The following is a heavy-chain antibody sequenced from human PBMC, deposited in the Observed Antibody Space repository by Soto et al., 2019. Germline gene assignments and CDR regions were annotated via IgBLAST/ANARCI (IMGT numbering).Heavy chain of an antibody. V-gene: IGHV3-21*06. CDR2: ISSSTSYV. J-gene: IGHJ5*01. Sequence: EVQLVESGGGLVKPGGSLRLSCAASGFTFSRYGMNWLRQAPGEGLEWVASISSSTSYVYYADSVKGRFSISRDNAKNILYLEMYALRIEDTAVYYCARDPSEGRVGNWFESWGQGTLVTVSS. CDR3: ARDPSEGRVGNWFES. CDR1: GFTFSRYG. D-gene: IGHD2-2*01.